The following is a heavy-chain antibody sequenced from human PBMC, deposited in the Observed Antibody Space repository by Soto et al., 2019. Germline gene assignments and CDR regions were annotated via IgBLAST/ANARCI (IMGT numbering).Heavy chain of an antibody. CDR3: ARRLRSSWSLFYYYGMDV. CDR2: INHSGST. V-gene: IGHV4-34*01. D-gene: IGHD6-13*01. Sequence: SETLSLTCAVYGGSFSGYYWSWIRQPPGKGLEWIGEINHSGSTNYNPSLKSRVTISVDTSKNQFSLKLSSVTAADTAVYYCARRLRSSWSLFYYYGMDVWGQGTTVTVSS. CDR1: GGSFSGYY. J-gene: IGHJ6*02.